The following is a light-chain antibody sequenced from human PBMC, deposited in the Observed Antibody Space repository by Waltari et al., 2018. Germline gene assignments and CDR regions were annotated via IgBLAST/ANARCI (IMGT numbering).Light chain of an antibody. Sequence: QSALTQPPSASGSPGQSVSISCTGTSRDIGAYNYVPWYQKHPGKAPKLMISEVSKRPSGVPDRFSGSKSGNTASLTVSGLQAEDEADYYCASYAGNNNFVFGSGTKVTVL. J-gene: IGLJ1*01. CDR3: ASYAGNNNFV. CDR1: SRDIGAYNY. CDR2: EVS. V-gene: IGLV2-8*01.